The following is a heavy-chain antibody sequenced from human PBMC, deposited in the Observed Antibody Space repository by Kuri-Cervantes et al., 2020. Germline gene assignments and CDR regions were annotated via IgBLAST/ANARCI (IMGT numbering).Heavy chain of an antibody. Sequence: GESLKISCAVSGFTFSSYSMNWVRQAPGKGLEWVSSISSSSSYIYYADSVKGRFTISRDNAKNSLYLQMNSLRAEDTAVYYCARGDSGYDFFHYFDYWGQGTLVTVSS. D-gene: IGHD5-12*01. CDR1: GFTFSSYS. J-gene: IGHJ4*02. V-gene: IGHV3-21*01. CDR3: ARGDSGYDFFHYFDY. CDR2: ISSSSSYI.